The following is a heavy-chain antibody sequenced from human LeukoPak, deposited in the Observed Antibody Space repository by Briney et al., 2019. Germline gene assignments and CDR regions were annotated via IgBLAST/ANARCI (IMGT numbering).Heavy chain of an antibody. Sequence: SVKVSCKASGGTFSSYAISWVRQAPGQGLEWMGGIIPIFGTANYAQKFQGRVTITTDESTSTAYMELSSLRSEDTAVYYCARALISFVVVTAFDYWGQGTLVTVSS. D-gene: IGHD2-21*02. CDR1: GGTFSSYA. CDR3: ARALISFVVVTAFDY. J-gene: IGHJ4*02. V-gene: IGHV1-69*05. CDR2: IIPIFGTA.